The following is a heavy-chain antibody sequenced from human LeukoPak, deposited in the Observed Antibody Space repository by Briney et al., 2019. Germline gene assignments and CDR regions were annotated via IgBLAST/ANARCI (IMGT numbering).Heavy chain of an antibody. J-gene: IGHJ5*02. CDR3: ARVGYGSGSWGWFDP. CDR1: GGSISGFF. Sequence: KRSETLSLTCTVSGGSISGFFWASIRQSPGKGLEYIGYIYYSGTTDYNPTLTTRGSMSVDTSKNQFFLNLTPVTAADTAIYYCARVGYGSGSWGWFDPWGQGTLLTVSS. D-gene: IGHD3-10*01. CDR2: IYYSGTT. V-gene: IGHV4-59*01.